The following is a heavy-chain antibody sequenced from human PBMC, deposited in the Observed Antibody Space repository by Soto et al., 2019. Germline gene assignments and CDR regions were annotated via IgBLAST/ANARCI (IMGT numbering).Heavy chain of an antibody. D-gene: IGHD5-18*01. Sequence: QVQLHESGPGLVKPSQTLSLTCTVSGGSISSAEYYWSWIRQHPGKGLEWIGYSYNSGSTSYNPSLKSRVTISVDTSKNQFSLKLSSVTAADTAVYYCARGAGYSYGIDYWGQGTLVTVSS. CDR2: SYNSGST. J-gene: IGHJ4*02. CDR1: GGSISSAEYY. V-gene: IGHV4-31*03. CDR3: ARGAGYSYGIDY.